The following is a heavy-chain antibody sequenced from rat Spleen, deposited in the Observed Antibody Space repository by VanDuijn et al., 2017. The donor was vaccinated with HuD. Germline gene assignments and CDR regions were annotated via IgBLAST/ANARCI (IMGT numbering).Heavy chain of an antibody. J-gene: IGHJ2*01. V-gene: IGHV2-43*01. CDR2: IWTGGST. D-gene: IGHD1-7*01. CDR1: GFSLTNYH. Sequence: QVQLKESGPGLVQPSQTLSLTCTVSGFSLTNYHVSWVRQPPGKGLEWMGVIWTGGSTAFNSSFNSRLSVSRDISKSQVFLRMNSLQTADTATYYCVRANRERYVLFEYWGLGVVVTVSS. CDR3: VRANRERYVLFEY.